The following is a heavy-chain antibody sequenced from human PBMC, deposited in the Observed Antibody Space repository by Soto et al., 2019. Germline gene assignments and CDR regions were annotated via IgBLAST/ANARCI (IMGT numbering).Heavy chain of an antibody. CDR3: ARTIHTLWYYYYMDV. V-gene: IGHV4-39*01. Sequence: SETLSLPCTVSGGSISSSSYYCGWIRQPPGKGLEWIGSIYYSGSTYYNPSLKSRVTISVDTSKNQFSLKLSSVTAADTAVYYCARTIHTLWYYYYMDVWGKGTTVTVSS. D-gene: IGHD2-21*01. CDR2: IYYSGST. CDR1: GGSISSSSYY. J-gene: IGHJ6*03.